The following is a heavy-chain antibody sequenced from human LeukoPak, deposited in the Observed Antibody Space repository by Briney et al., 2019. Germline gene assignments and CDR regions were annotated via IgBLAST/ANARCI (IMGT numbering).Heavy chain of an antibody. CDR3: ARETPRRGETRDGYR. CDR2: IKEDGSET. D-gene: IGHD5-24*01. Sequence: PGESLRLSCAASGFTFKKYWMNWVRQVPGKGLECLANIKEDGSETYYADSVKGRFTISRDNPKNLLFLQINSLRVEDTAVYHCARETPRRGETRDGYRWGQGTLVTVSS. V-gene: IGHV3-7*01. CDR1: GFTFKKYW. J-gene: IGHJ4*02.